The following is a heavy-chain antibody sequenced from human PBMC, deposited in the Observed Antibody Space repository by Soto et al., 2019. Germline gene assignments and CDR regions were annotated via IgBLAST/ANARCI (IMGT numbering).Heavy chain of an antibody. D-gene: IGHD5-12*01. CDR3: AKALGGYDYVDAFDI. V-gene: IGHV3-23*01. CDR1: GFTFSSYA. J-gene: IGHJ3*02. CDR2: ISGSGGST. Sequence: EVQLLESGGGLVQPGGSLRLSCAASGFTFSSYAMSWVRQAPGKGLEWVSAISGSGGSTYYADSVKGRFTISRDNSKNKLYRQMNSLSAEDTAVYYCAKALGGYDYVDAFDIWGQGTMVTVSS.